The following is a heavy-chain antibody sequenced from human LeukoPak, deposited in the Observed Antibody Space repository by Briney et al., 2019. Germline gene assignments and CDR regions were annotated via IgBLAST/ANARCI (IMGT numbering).Heavy chain of an antibody. D-gene: IGHD4-11*01. J-gene: IGHJ6*03. CDR2: IYYSGST. V-gene: IGHV4-59*08. CDR3: ARHVPLTTVTTHPGCMDV. CDR1: GGSISSYY. Sequence: SETLSLTCTVSGGSISSYYWSWIRQPPGKGLEWIGYIYYSGSTNYNPSLKSRVTISVDTSKNHFSLKLSSVTAADTAVYYCARHVPLTTVTTHPGCMDVWGKGTTVTVSS.